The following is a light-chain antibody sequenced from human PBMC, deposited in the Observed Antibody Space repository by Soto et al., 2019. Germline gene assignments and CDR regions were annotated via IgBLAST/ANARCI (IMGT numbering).Light chain of an antibody. J-gene: IGLJ1*01. V-gene: IGLV3-21*02. CDR3: QVWDSSSDHYV. CDR1: NIGSKS. CDR2: ADY. Sequence: SYELTQPPSVSVAPGQTARITCGGNNIGSKSVNWYQQKPGQAPVLVVYADYDRPSGIPERFSGSNSGNTATLTISRVEAGDEADSYCQVWDSSSDHYVFGSGTKVTVL.